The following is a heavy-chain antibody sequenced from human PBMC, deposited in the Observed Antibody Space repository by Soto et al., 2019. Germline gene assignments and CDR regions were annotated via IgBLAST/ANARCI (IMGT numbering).Heavy chain of an antibody. CDR2: IYPGDSHV. V-gene: IGHV5-51*01. Sequence: GESLKISCPHSGNSFTNHWLGSVRQMPGKGLEWMGLIYPGDSHVRYGPSFQGHVTISIDRSTTTAYLQWSSLKASDTAIYYCARLHYSSPFSFYWGQGTLVTASS. CDR3: ARLHYSSPFSFY. D-gene: IGHD6-13*01. CDR1: GNSFTNHW. J-gene: IGHJ4*02.